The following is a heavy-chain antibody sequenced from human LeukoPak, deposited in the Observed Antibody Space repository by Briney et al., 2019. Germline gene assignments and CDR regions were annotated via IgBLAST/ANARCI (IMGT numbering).Heavy chain of an antibody. D-gene: IGHD3-10*01. V-gene: IGHV3-53*04. J-gene: IGHJ6*02. Sequence: GGSLRLSCAASGFSVSSNYMSWVRQAPGKGLEWVSVIYGGNSTYYSDSVKGRFTFFRQNSKNTLYLQMNSLRAEDTAVYYCARDSYYYGSGSYYYYYGMDVWGQGTTVTVSS. CDR3: ARDSYYYGSGSYYYYYGMDV. CDR2: IYGGNST. CDR1: GFSVSSNY.